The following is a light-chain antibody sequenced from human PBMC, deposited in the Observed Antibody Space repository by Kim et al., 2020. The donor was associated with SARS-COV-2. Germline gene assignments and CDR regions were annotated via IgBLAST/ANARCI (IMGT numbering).Light chain of an antibody. CDR3: QQYNSWYS. J-gene: IGKJ2*03. CDR1: QSVNSN. Sequence: EIVMTQSPRTLSVSPGERVTLSCRASQSVNSNLAWYQHKPGQAPRLLIYGASYRLTGIPARFSGSGSGTQFNLTISSLRSVDFAVYYCQQYNSWYSFGQETKLEI. CDR2: GAS. V-gene: IGKV3-15*01.